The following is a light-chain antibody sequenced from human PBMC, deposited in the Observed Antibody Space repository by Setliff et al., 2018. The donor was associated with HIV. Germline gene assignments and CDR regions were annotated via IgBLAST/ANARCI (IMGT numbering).Light chain of an antibody. CDR3: CSSAGTYTYV. J-gene: IGLJ1*01. CDR1: SSDVGTYNF. CDR2: DVT. V-gene: IGLV2-11*01. Sequence: ALTQPRSVSGSPGQSVTISCSGFSSDVGTYNFVSWYQQHPGKAPKLMIYDVTKRLSGVPDRFSGSKSANTASLTISGLQAEDEADYYCCSSAGTYTYVFGTGTKVTVL.